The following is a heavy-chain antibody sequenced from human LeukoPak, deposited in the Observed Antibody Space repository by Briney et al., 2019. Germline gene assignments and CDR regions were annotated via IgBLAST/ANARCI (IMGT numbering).Heavy chain of an antibody. Sequence: SETLSLTCTVSGGSISSSSYYWGWIRQPPGKGLEWIASIYHSGDTYYNPSLRSRVTISLDTSKNQLSLKLSSVTAADTAVYYCARSKAHLSTSWYGNWFDPWGQGTLVTVSS. CDR1: GGSISSSSYY. V-gene: IGHV4-39*07. J-gene: IGHJ5*02. D-gene: IGHD2-2*01. CDR3: ARSKAHLSTSWYGNWFDP. CDR2: IYHSGDT.